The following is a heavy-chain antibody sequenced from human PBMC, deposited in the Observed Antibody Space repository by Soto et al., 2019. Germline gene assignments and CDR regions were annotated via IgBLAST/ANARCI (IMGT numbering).Heavy chain of an antibody. CDR2: INSDGSST. CDR3: ARERTSMIVVGTTDY. Sequence: GGSLRLSCAASGFTFSSYLMHWVRQAPGKGLVWVSRINSDGSSTSYADSVKGRFTISRDNAKNTLYLQMNSLRAEDTAVYYCARERTSMIVVGTTDYWGQGTLVTVSS. V-gene: IGHV3-74*01. D-gene: IGHD3-22*01. J-gene: IGHJ4*02. CDR1: GFTFSSYL.